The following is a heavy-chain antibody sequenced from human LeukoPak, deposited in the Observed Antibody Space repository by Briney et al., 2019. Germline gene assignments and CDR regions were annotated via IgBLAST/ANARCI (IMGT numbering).Heavy chain of an antibody. CDR2: ISGSGGGT. CDR3: AKDLGRYRNNYFDY. D-gene: IGHD1-26*01. V-gene: IGHV3-23*01. J-gene: IGHJ4*02. Sequence: PGGSLRLSCAASGFTFSNYAMSWVRQAPGKGLEWVSAISGSGGGTYYADSVKGRFTISRDDSKNTLYLQMNSLRAEDTAVYYCAKDLGRYRNNYFDYWGRETLATVPS. CDR1: GFTFSNYA.